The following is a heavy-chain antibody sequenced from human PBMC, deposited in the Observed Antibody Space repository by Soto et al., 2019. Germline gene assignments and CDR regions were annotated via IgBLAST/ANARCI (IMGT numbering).Heavy chain of an antibody. CDR2: INHSGST. CDR1: GGSFSGYY. Sequence: SETLSLTCAVYGGSFSGYYWSWIRQPPGKGLEWIGEINHSGSTNYNPSLKSRVTISVDTSKNRFSLKLSSVTAADTAVYYCAGWGLAADFDYWGQGTLVTVSS. V-gene: IGHV4-34*01. J-gene: IGHJ4*02. D-gene: IGHD6-13*01. CDR3: AGWGLAADFDY.